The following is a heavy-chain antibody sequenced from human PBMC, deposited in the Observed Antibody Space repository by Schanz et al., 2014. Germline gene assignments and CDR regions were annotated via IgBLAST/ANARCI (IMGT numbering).Heavy chain of an antibody. Sequence: EVQVVESGGGLVQPGGSLRLSCAASGFSFVDAWMSWVRQAPGKGLEWISSMYINSGSTQYADSVKGRFIISRDNAKNSLYLEMTSLRGEDTAVYYCARGTPFLCDYWGQGTLVTVSS. CDR1: GFSFVDAW. D-gene: IGHD3-16*01. CDR2: MYINSGST. CDR3: ARGTPFLCDY. V-gene: IGHV3-20*04. J-gene: IGHJ4*02.